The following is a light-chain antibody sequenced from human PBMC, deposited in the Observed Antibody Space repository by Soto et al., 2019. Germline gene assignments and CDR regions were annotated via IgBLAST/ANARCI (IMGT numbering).Light chain of an antibody. Sequence: QSALTQPPSASGSPGQSVTISCTGSSSDVGAYNYVSWYQQHPGKALKLMIYEVTKRPSGVPDLFSGSKSGNTASLTVSGLQAEDEADYYCSSYAGSNNLPFGGGTKLTVL. CDR3: SSYAGSNNLP. V-gene: IGLV2-8*01. CDR1: SSDVGAYNY. CDR2: EVT. J-gene: IGLJ3*02.